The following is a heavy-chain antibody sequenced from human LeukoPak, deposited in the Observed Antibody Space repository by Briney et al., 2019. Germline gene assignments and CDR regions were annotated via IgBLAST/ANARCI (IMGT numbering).Heavy chain of an antibody. CDR3: ARVRCSSYNVTDI. V-gene: IGHV3-7*05. CDR1: VFTFSGYW. CDR2: INQDESEK. Sequence: GGSLRLSCAAFVFTFSGYWISCVRQAPGKGLEWVANINQDESEKYYVDSVKGRFTISRDNAKNSLYLQMNSLRAEDTAVYYCARVRCSSYNVTDIWGQGTTVTVSS. D-gene: IGHD3-10*02. J-gene: IGHJ6*02.